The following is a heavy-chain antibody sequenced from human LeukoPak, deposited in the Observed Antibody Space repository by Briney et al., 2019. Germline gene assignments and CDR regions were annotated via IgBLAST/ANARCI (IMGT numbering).Heavy chain of an antibody. CDR3: ARPQYSSGWFAFDV. J-gene: IGHJ3*01. V-gene: IGHV3-23*01. CDR1: GFTFSSYA. CDR2: ISTSGGST. D-gene: IGHD6-19*01. Sequence: GGSLRLSCAASGFTFSSYALSWVRQAPGKGLQWVSAISTSGGSTYYVDSVKGRFTISRDNSKNTLYVEMSSLRAEDTAVYYCARPQYSSGWFAFDVWGQGTLVTVSS.